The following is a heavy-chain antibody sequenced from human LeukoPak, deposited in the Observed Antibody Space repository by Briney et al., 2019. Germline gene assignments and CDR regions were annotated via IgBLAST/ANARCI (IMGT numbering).Heavy chain of an antibody. J-gene: IGHJ4*02. Sequence: PGGSLRLSCAASGFTFSSYAMSWVRQAPGKGLEWVSAISGSGGSTYYADSVKGRFTISRDNSKNTLYLQMNSLRAEDTAVYYCAKGDDYGSGSSIDYWGRGTLVTVSS. D-gene: IGHD3-10*01. CDR1: GFTFSSYA. CDR3: AKGDDYGSGSSIDY. V-gene: IGHV3-23*01. CDR2: ISGSGGST.